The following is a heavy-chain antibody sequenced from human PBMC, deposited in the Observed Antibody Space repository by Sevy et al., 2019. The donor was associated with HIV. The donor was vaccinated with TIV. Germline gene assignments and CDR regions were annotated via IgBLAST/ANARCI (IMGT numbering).Heavy chain of an antibody. CDR3: ATDQNYYDSSGYPGY. CDR2: LWYDGSNK. D-gene: IGHD3-22*01. Sequence: GGSLRLSCAASGFTFSSYGMHWVRRAPGKGLEWVAVLWYDGSNKDYADSVKGRFTISRDNSKNTLYLQMNSLRAEDTAVYYCATDQNYYDSSGYPGYWGQGTLVTVSS. V-gene: IGHV3-33*01. J-gene: IGHJ4*02. CDR1: GFTFSSYG.